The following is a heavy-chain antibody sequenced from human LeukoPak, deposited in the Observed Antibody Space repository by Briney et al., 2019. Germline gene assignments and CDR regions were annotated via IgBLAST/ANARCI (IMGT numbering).Heavy chain of an antibody. Sequence: ATVTLSCTASGYTFTSYGFSWVRQPPGQGLEWMGWISAYNGNTNYAQKLQGRVTITTDTSTSTAYMELRSLRSDDTAVYYCARDPEYYYGSGSYYNVLTGFDYWGQGTLVTVSS. CDR1: GYTFTSYG. V-gene: IGHV1-18*01. CDR3: ARDPEYYYGSGSYYNVLTGFDY. J-gene: IGHJ4*02. CDR2: ISAYNGNT. D-gene: IGHD3-10*01.